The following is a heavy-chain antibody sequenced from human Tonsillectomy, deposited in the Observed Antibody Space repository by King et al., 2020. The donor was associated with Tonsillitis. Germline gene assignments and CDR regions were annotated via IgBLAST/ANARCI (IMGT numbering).Heavy chain of an antibody. D-gene: IGHD3-22*01. J-gene: IGHJ4*02. CDR2: INPRDGST. CDR3: SRVTTASFDY. CDR1: GYTFTNYY. Sequence: VQLVQSGAEVKKPGASVKVSCQTAGYTFTNYYIHWVRQAPGQGLEWMGIINPRDGSTSSAQKLQGRVTMTRDTSTSTVYMTLSSLRSEDTAVYYCSRVTTASFDYWGQGTLVTVSS. V-gene: IGHV1-46*03.